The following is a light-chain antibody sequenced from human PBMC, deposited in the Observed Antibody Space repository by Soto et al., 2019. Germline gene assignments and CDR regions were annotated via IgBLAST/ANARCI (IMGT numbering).Light chain of an antibody. Sequence: EIVLTQSPGTLSLSPGERATLSCRASQSVSSSYLAWYQQKPGQAPRLLIYGASSRATGIPDRFSGSGSGTDFTLTISRREPEDFAVYYCQQYGSSPPYTFGQGNKLEIQ. CDR2: GAS. CDR1: QSVSSSY. V-gene: IGKV3-20*01. J-gene: IGKJ2*01. CDR3: QQYGSSPPYT.